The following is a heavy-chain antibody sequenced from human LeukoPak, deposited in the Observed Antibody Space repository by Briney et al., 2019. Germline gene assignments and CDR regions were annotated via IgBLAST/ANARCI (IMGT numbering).Heavy chain of an antibody. J-gene: IGHJ6*04. CDR3: ARVREGQWLRSKAYYYGMDV. D-gene: IGHD5-12*01. CDR1: GGTFSSYA. Sequence: GASVKVSCKASGGTFSSYAISWVRQAPGQGLEWMGGIIPIFGTANYAQKFRGRVTITADESTSTAYMELSSLRSEDTAVYYCARVREGQWLRSKAYYYGMDVWGKGTTVTVSS. V-gene: IGHV1-69*13. CDR2: IIPIFGTA.